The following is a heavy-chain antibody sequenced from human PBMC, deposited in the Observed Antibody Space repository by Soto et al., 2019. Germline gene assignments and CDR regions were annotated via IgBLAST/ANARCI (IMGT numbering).Heavy chain of an antibody. D-gene: IGHD3-22*01. J-gene: IGHJ3*02. Sequence: GLEWVAVVSYDGSNKYYADSVTGRFTISRDNSTNALYLQMNSLRSEYTAVYSCARKSTYYYDSSGLNGAFEIWRRGTMLTASS. V-gene: IGHV3-30-3*01. CDR2: VSYDGSNK. CDR3: ARKSTYYYDSSGLNGAFEI.